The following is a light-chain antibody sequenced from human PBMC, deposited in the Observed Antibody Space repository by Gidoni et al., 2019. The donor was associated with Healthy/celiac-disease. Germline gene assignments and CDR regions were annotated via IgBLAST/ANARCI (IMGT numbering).Light chain of an antibody. Sequence: SYELTQPPSVSVSPGQTASITRSGDELGDKYACWFQQKPGQSPVLVIYQDSKRPSGIPERFSGSNSGNTATLTISGTQAMDEADYCCQAWDSSTVVFGGGTKLTVL. J-gene: IGLJ2*01. CDR2: QDS. V-gene: IGLV3-1*01. CDR1: ELGDKY. CDR3: QAWDSSTVV.